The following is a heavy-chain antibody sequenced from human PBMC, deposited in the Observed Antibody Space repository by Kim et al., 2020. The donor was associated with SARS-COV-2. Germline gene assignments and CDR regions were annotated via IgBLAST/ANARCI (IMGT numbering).Heavy chain of an antibody. CDR2: TYYRSKWYN. J-gene: IGHJ4*02. Sequence: SQTLSLTCAISGDSVSSNSAAWNWIRQSPSRGLEWLGRTYYRSKWYNDYAVSVKSRITINPDTSKNQFSLQLNSVTPEDTAVYYCARENGSSWSLDYYFDYWGQGTLVTVSS. CDR3: ARENGSSWSLDYYFDY. D-gene: IGHD6-13*01. V-gene: IGHV6-1*01. CDR1: GDSVSSNSAA.